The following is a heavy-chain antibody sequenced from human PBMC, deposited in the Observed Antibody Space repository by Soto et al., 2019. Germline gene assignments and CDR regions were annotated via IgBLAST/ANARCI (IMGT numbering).Heavy chain of an antibody. Sequence: QVQLVQSGAEVKKPGASVKVSCKASGYTFTGYYMHWVRQAPGQGLEWMGGINPNSGGTNYAQKFQGRVTMTRDTSISTAYMELSRLRSDDTAVYYCARDRGGDIVVVPAAIGFYYYGMDVWGQGTTVTVSS. D-gene: IGHD2-2*01. CDR2: INPNSGGT. CDR3: ARDRGGDIVVVPAAIGFYYYGMDV. V-gene: IGHV1-2*02. J-gene: IGHJ6*02. CDR1: GYTFTGYY.